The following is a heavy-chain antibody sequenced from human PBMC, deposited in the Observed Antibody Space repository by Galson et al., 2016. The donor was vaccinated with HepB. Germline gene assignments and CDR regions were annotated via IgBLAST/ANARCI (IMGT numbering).Heavy chain of an antibody. J-gene: IGHJ5*02. CDR1: GFSLSTGGVG. Sequence: PALVKPTQTLTLTCTFSGFSLSTGGVGVGWIRQPPGKALEWLALIYWDDDTRYSPSLKSRLTITKDTSKNQVVLTMTNMDPVDTGTYYCAHRRTPSLAVAGGFDPWGQGTLVTVSS. D-gene: IGHD6-19*01. CDR2: IYWDDDT. CDR3: AHRRTPSLAVAGGFDP. V-gene: IGHV2-5*02.